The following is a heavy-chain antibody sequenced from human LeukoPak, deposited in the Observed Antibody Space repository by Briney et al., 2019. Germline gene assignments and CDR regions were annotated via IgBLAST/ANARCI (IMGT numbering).Heavy chain of an antibody. CDR1: GGSISRYY. CDR3: ARQQPGGPPDY. D-gene: IGHD6-13*01. V-gene: IGHV4-39*01. Sequence: SGPTLVKPSETLSLTCTVSGGSISRYYWGWIRQPPGKGLEWIGSIYYSGSTYYNPSLKSRVTISVDTSKNQFSLKLSSVTAADTAVYYCARQQPGGPPDYWGQGTLVTVSS. J-gene: IGHJ4*02. CDR2: IYYSGST.